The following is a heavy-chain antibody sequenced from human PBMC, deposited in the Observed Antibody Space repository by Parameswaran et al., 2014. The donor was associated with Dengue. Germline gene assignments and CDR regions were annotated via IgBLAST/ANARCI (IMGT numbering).Heavy chain of an antibody. D-gene: IGHD3-22*01. J-gene: IGHJ4*02. Sequence: VRQMPGKGLEWIGNIYYSGTTSYNPSLKSRVTISVDTSKNQFSLKLSSVTAADTAVYYCASMVYYYDSSGFCLDYWGQGILVTVSS. CDR3: ASMVYYYDSSGFCLDY. CDR2: IYYSGTT. V-gene: IGHV4-39*07.